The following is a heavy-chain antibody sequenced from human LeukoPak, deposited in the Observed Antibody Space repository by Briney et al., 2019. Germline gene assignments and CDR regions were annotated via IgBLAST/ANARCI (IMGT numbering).Heavy chain of an antibody. V-gene: IGHV3-48*02. CDR1: GFTLSSYN. D-gene: IGHD6-19*01. CDR3: ARTYNSGWYFDY. Sequence: GGSLRLSCATSGFTLSSYNMNWVHQAPGKGPEWVSYISSRGSSIYYADSVKGRFTISRDNAKNSLYLQMDSLRDDDTAVYYCARTYNSGWYFDYWGQGTLVTVSS. J-gene: IGHJ4*02. CDR2: ISSRGSSI.